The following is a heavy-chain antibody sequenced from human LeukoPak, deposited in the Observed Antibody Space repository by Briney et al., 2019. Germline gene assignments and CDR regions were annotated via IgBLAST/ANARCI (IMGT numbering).Heavy chain of an antibody. J-gene: IGHJ4*02. CDR2: IGAGTGAVT. Sequence: GGSLRLSCAASGFTFSNYAMRWVRQAPGKGLEWVSAIGAGTGAVTIYADSVKGRFTISRDNAKNSLYLQMNSLRDEDTAVYFCAKILYGDNADYWGQGTLVTVSS. D-gene: IGHD4-17*01. CDR1: GFTFSNYA. CDR3: AKILYGDNADY. V-gene: IGHV3-23*01.